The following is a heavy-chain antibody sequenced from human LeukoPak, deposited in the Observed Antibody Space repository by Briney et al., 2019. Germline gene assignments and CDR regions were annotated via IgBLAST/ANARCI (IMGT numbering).Heavy chain of an antibody. D-gene: IGHD6-13*01. CDR1: GFTFSSYA. Sequence: PGGSLRLSCAASGFTFSSYAMHWVRQAPGKGLEWVAVISYHGSNKYYADSVKGRFTISRDNSKNTLYLQMNSLRAEDTAVYYCAKDGPGQQLVRGNFDYWGQGTLVTVSS. CDR3: AKDGPGQQLVRGNFDY. V-gene: IGHV3-30-3*01. J-gene: IGHJ4*02. CDR2: ISYHGSNK.